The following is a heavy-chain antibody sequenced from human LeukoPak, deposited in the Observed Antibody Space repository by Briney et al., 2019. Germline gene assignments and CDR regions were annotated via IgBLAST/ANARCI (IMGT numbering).Heavy chain of an antibody. CDR1: GGSISSYY. J-gene: IGHJ6*02. CDR3: ARVYCSSTSCYVLGMDV. Sequence: KTSETLSLTCTVSGGSISSYYWSWIRQPPGKGLEWIGEINHSGSTNYNPSLKSRVTISVDTSKNQFSLKLSSVTAADTAVYYCARVYCSSTSCYVLGMDVWGQGTTVTVSS. V-gene: IGHV4-34*01. CDR2: INHSGST. D-gene: IGHD2-2*01.